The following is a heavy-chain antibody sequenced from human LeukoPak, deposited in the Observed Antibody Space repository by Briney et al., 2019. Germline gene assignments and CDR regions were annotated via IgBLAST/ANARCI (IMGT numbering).Heavy chain of an antibody. J-gene: IGHJ4*02. CDR1: GFTFSSYS. CDR2: ISSSSSYI. V-gene: IGHV3-21*01. Sequence: GGSLRLSCAASGFTFSSYSMNWVRQAPGKGLEWVSSISSSSSYIYYADSVKGRFTISRGNAKNSLYLQMNSLRAEDTAVYYCARFYGDYGSGYWGQGTLVTVSS. D-gene: IGHD4-17*01. CDR3: ARFYGDYGSGY.